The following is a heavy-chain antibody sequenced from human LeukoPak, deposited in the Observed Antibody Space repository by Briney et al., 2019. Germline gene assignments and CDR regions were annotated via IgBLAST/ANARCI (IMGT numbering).Heavy chain of an antibody. J-gene: IGHJ4*02. D-gene: IGHD1-7*01. Sequence: GGSLRLSCVASRFTFSGYNMNWVRKAPGKGLEWVSYISSSSGTIYYADSVKGRFTISRDNAKNSLYLQINSLRAEDTAIYYCAREDDWNYEDYWGQGTLVTVSS. CDR1: RFTFSGYN. V-gene: IGHV3-48*04. CDR3: AREDDWNYEDY. CDR2: ISSSSGTI.